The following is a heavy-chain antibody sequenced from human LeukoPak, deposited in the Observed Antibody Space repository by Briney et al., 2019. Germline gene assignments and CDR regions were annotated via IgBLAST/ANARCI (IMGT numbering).Heavy chain of an antibody. CDR1: GLXXSTYX. V-gene: IGHV3-23*01. CDR3: AKDVAPDSGWDLDY. Sequence: SCXXXGLXXSTYXMTWVRQGXGKGLEWVSSIYNSGAKIFYADSVKGRFTISRDNSKNMLYLQMNSLRVEDTAVYYCAKDVAPDSGWDLDYWGQGTLVTVSS. D-gene: IGHD6-19*01. CDR2: IYNSGAKI. J-gene: IGHJ4*02.